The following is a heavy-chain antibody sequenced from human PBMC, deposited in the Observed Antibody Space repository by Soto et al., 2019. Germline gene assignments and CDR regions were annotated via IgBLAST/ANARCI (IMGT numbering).Heavy chain of an antibody. Sequence: QVQLVQSGAEVKKPGSSVKVSCKASGGTFSSYAISWVRQAPGQGLEWMGGIIPMFGTTNYAQKFQGRVTITADESTSTAHMELSGLRSEDTAVYYCARVVTVVKSFHYWYFDLWGRGTLVTVSS. CDR3: ARVVTVVKSFHYWYFDL. J-gene: IGHJ2*01. V-gene: IGHV1-69*12. CDR1: GGTFSSYA. CDR2: IIPMFGTT. D-gene: IGHD2-15*01.